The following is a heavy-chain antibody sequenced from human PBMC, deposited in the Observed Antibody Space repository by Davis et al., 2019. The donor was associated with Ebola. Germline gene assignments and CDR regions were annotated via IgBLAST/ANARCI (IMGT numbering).Heavy chain of an antibody. Sequence: ASVKVSCKASGYTFTSYAMNWVRQAPGQGLEWMGWINTNTGNPTYARGFSERFVFSLDTSVNTAFLQINNLRAEDTAIYYCARSMGELALNWGQGTLVTVSS. CDR2: INTNTGNP. V-gene: IGHV7-4-1*02. CDR3: ARSMGELALN. D-gene: IGHD3-16*01. CDR1: GYTFTSYA. J-gene: IGHJ4*02.